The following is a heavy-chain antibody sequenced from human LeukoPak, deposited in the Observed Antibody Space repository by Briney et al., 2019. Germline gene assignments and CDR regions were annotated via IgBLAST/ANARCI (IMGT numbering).Heavy chain of an antibody. CDR3: ARAKHNWFDP. Sequence: PSQTLSLTCTVSGGSISSGGYYWSWIRQHPGKGLEWIGYIYYSGSTYYSPSLESRVTISVDTSKNQFSLKLSSVTAADTAVYYCARAKHNWFDPWGQGTLVTVSS. D-gene: IGHD4/OR15-4a*01. J-gene: IGHJ5*02. CDR1: GGSISSGGYY. V-gene: IGHV4-31*03. CDR2: IYYSGST.